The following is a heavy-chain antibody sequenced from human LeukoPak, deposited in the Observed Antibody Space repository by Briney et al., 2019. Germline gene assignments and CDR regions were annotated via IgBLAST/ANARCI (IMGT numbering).Heavy chain of an antibody. V-gene: IGHV1-18*01. Sequence: GASVKVSCKASGYTFTSYGITWVRQAPGQGLEWMGWISTYNGNTNYAQNLQGRVTMTTDTSTSTAYMELRSLRSDDTAVYYCARDSSSSWYLYEDYWGQGTLVTVSS. CDR1: GYTFTSYG. J-gene: IGHJ4*02. CDR2: ISTYNGNT. CDR3: ARDSSSSWYLYEDY. D-gene: IGHD6-13*01.